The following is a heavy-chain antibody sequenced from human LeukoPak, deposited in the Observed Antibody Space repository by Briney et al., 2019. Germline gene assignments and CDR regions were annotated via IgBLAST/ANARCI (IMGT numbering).Heavy chain of an antibody. Sequence: ASVKVSCKASGGTFSSYTISWVRQAPGPGLEWMGRIIPILGIANYAQKFQGRVTITADKSTSTAYMELSSLRSEDTAVYYCARGHCSGGSCPLWELIEIIDYWGQGTLVTVSS. V-gene: IGHV1-69*02. CDR1: GGTFSSYT. J-gene: IGHJ4*02. D-gene: IGHD2-15*01. CDR3: ARGHCSGGSCPLWELIEIIDY. CDR2: IIPILGIA.